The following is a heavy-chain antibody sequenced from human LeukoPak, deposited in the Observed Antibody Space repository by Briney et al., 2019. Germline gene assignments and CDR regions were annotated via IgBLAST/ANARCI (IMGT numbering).Heavy chain of an antibody. CDR2: IWYAGTNK. CDR1: GFSFSSHG. Sequence: HPGRSLRLSCAASGFSFSSHGMNWVRQAPGKGLEWVAVIWYAGTNKYYADSVGGRFTISRDNSKNTLYLQMNSLRAEDTAVYYCATAIDYGDRRELPGGFDFWGQGTLVTVSS. J-gene: IGHJ4*02. V-gene: IGHV3-33*01. D-gene: IGHD4-17*01. CDR3: ATAIDYGDRRELPGGFDF.